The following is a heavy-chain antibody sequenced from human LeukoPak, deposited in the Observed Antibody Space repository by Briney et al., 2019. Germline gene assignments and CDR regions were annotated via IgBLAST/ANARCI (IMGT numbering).Heavy chain of an antibody. J-gene: IGHJ4*02. D-gene: IGHD4-17*01. Sequence: GGSLRLSCAASGFSFDDYAMHWVRQAPGRGLEWVSGISGSGGSTYYADSVKGRFTISRDNAKNSLYLQMNSLRAEDTAVYYCARRSYGDSLDYWGQGTLVTVSS. CDR1: GFSFDDYA. V-gene: IGHV3-20*04. CDR2: ISGSGGST. CDR3: ARRSYGDSLDY.